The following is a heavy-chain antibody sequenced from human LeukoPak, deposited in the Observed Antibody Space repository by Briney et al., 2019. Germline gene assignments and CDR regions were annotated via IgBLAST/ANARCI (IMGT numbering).Heavy chain of an antibody. CDR3: ARQARGGPPDAFDI. V-gene: IGHV4-59*08. CDR2: IYYSGST. J-gene: IGHJ3*02. CDR1: GGSISSYY. D-gene: IGHD3-16*01. Sequence: SETLSLTCTVSGGSISSYYWSWIRQPPGKGLEWIGYIYYSGSTNYNPSLKSRVTISVDTSKNQFSLKLSSVTAADTAVYCCARQARGGPPDAFDIWGQGTMVTVSS.